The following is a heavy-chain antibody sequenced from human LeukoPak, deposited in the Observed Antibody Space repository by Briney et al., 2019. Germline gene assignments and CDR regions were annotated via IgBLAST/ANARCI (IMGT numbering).Heavy chain of an antibody. CDR3: ATEGEWLGSLDY. J-gene: IGHJ4*02. D-gene: IGHD6-19*01. CDR1: GYTLTELS. Sequence: ASVKVSCKVSGYTLTELSMHWVRQAPGKGLEWMGGFDPEDGETIYAQKFQGRVTMTEDTSTDTAYMELCSLRSEDTAVYYCATEGEWLGSLDYWGQGTLVTVSS. V-gene: IGHV1-24*01. CDR2: FDPEDGET.